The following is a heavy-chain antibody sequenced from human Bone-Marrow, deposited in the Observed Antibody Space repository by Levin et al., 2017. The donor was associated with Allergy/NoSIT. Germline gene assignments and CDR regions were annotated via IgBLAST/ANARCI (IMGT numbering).Heavy chain of an antibody. V-gene: IGHV3-48*01. J-gene: IGHJ6*02. CDR2: ISSTTDTV. CDR1: GFSFKTFT. Sequence: ETLSLTCAASGFSFKTFTMNWVRQASGKGLEWISYISSTTDTVYYADSVKGRFTVSRDNDKNSLHLQMDSLRAEDTAVYYCVRQTYSDYYYYGLDVWGQGTSVTVSS. D-gene: IGHD4-11*01. CDR3: VRQTYSDYYYYGLDV.